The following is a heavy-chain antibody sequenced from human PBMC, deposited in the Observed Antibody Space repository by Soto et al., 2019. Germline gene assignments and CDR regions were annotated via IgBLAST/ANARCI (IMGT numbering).Heavy chain of an antibody. Sequence: RQEPGKGLEWMGWISPYNGNTNYAQKLQGRVTMTTDTSTSTAYMELRSLRSYVTAVYDGTRYEPRVFAFWGNGTSVIVSS. J-gene: IGHJ6*04. V-gene: IGHV1-18*01. CDR3: TRYEPRVFAF. CDR2: ISPYNGNT. D-gene: IGHD3-3*01.